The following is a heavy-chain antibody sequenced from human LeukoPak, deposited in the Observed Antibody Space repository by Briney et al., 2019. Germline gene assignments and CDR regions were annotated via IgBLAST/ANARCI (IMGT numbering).Heavy chain of an antibody. J-gene: IGHJ3*02. CDR1: GYIFTSYW. V-gene: IGHV5-51*01. D-gene: IGHD6-6*01. CDR2: IYPGDSDT. CDR3: ARRMSEYSTLVEALDI. Sequence: GESLKISCQGSGYIFTSYWIGWVRQVPGKGLEWMGIIYPGDSDTRYSPSFQGQVTISADKSISAAYLQWSSLKASDTAMYYWARRMSEYSTLVEALDICGQGAMLSVSS.